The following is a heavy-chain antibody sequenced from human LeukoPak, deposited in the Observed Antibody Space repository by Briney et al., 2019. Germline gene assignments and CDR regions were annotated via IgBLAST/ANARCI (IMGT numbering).Heavy chain of an antibody. CDR3: ATYTTIPGIFDY. V-gene: IGHV3-11*01. CDR2: ISSSGSTI. D-gene: IGHD1-1*01. J-gene: IGHJ4*02. Sequence: GGSLRLSCAASGFTFSDYYMSWIRQAPGKGLEWVSYISSSGSTIYYADSVKGRFTISRDNAKNSLYLQMNSLRVEDTAVYYCATYTTIPGIFDYWGQGTVVTVSS. CDR1: GFTFSDYY.